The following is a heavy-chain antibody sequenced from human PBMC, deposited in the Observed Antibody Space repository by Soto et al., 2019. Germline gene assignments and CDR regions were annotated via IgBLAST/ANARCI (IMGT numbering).Heavy chain of an antibody. D-gene: IGHD2-15*01. J-gene: IGHJ5*02. V-gene: IGHV1-18*01. Sequence: ASVKVSCKASGYTFTSYGISWVRQAPGQGLEWMGWISAYNGNTNYAQKLQGRVTMTTDTSTSTAYMELRSLRSDDTAVYYCARASSGGSCYSDDWFDPWGQGTLVTVSS. CDR1: GYTFTSYG. CDR2: ISAYNGNT. CDR3: ARASSGGSCYSDDWFDP.